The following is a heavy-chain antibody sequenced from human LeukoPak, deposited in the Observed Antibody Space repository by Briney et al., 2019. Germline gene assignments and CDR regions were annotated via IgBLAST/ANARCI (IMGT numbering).Heavy chain of an antibody. CDR2: ISGNGGST. V-gene: IGHV3-23*01. CDR3: ARADLAAAVGFDY. CDR1: GFSFSSYV. J-gene: IGHJ4*02. Sequence: GGSLRLSCVASGFSFSSYVMNWVRQAPGTGLEWVSAISGNGGSTYYADSVKGRFTISRDNSKNTLSLQMNSLRAEDTAVYYCARADLAAAVGFDYWGQGTLVTVSS. D-gene: IGHD6-13*01.